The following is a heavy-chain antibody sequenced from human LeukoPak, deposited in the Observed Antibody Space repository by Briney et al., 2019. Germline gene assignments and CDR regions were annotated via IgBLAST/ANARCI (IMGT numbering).Heavy chain of an antibody. CDR1: GYTFTSYG. CDR2: IIPIFGIA. D-gene: IGHD1-26*01. V-gene: IGHV1-69*04. Sequence: LVKVSCKASGYTFTSYGISWVRQAPGQGLEWMGRIIPIFGIANYAQKFQGRVTITADKSTSTAYMELSSLRSEDTAVYYCAREWERGFDYWGQGTLVTVSS. J-gene: IGHJ4*02. CDR3: AREWERGFDY.